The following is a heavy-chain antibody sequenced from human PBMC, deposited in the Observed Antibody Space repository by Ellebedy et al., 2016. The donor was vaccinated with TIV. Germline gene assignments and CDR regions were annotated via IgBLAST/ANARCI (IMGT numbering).Heavy chain of an antibody. Sequence: SETLSLXXAVHAGSFSGYYRSWVRQTPGKGLEWIGEIDQSGTTNYNTPLMSRVTISVDRSKNQFFLRLTSVIAADTAVYFCARGRSHEYWSGHYDNGFDYWGQGILVTVSS. V-gene: IGHV4-34*01. CDR1: AGSFSGYY. CDR3: ARGRSHEYWSGHYDNGFDY. J-gene: IGHJ4*02. D-gene: IGHD3-3*01. CDR2: IDQSGTT.